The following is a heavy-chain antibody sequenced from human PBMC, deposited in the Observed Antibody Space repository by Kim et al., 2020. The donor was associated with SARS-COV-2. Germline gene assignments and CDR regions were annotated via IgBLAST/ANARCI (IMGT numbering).Heavy chain of an antibody. D-gene: IGHD5-12*01. CDR2: ASPNVNND. CDR1: GLTFNTHA. Sequence: GGSLRLSCAASGLTFNTHAFHWVRQAPGKGLEWLAVASPNVNNDYYADSVRGRFTVSRDNSQHTVFLQINSLGSDDTAVYYCATGAVATILEYWGQGTLVAVSS. CDR3: ATGAVATILEY. V-gene: IGHV3-30*03. J-gene: IGHJ4*02.